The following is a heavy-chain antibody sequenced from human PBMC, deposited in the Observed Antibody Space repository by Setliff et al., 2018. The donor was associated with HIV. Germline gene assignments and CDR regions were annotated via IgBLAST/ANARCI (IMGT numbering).Heavy chain of an antibody. V-gene: IGHV3-33*06. D-gene: IGHD5-12*01. CDR3: AKSPHYSAYDPLRYMDV. Sequence: PGGSLRLSCAGSGFRFSESVMHWVRQAPGKGLEWVAVIWYDGSNKNYGDSVKGRFTISRDNSKNTLYLQMNSLRAEDTAVYYCAKSPHYSAYDPLRYMDVWGKGTTVTVSS. J-gene: IGHJ6*03. CDR1: GFRFSESV. CDR2: IWYDGSNK.